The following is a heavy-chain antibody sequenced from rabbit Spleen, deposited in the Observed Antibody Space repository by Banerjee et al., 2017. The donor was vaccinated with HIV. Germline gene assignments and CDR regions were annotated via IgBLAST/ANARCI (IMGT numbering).Heavy chain of an antibody. J-gene: IGHJ3*01. CDR3: ARDSSAWGRLTRLDL. Sequence: EESGGGLVKPGASLTLTCTASGFSFSSSYYMCWVRQAPGKGLEWIACINVGSNDITTYATWAEGRFTISKTSSTTVTLQMTSLTAADTATYFCARDSSAWGRLTRLDLWGQGTLVTVS. CDR2: INVGSNDIT. D-gene: IGHD4-1*01. V-gene: IGHV1S40*01. CDR1: GFSFSSSYY.